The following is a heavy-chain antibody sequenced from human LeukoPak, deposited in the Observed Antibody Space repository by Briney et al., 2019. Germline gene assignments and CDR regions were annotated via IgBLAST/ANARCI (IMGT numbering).Heavy chain of an antibody. CDR1: GFTFSNYA. Sequence: GGSLRLSCAASGFTFSNYAMSWVRQAPGKGLEWVSAILGSGGSTYYADSVKGRFTVSRDNSKSTLYLQMNSLRAKDTALYYCAKWGDYDVLTGYYAPDYWGQGTLVTVSS. CDR3: AKWGDYDVLTGYYAPDY. D-gene: IGHD3-9*01. CDR2: ILGSGGST. J-gene: IGHJ4*02. V-gene: IGHV3-23*01.